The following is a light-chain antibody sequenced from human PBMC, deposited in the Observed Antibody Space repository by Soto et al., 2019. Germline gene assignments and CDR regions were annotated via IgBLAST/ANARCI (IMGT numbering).Light chain of an antibody. CDR1: QSVSSN. CDR3: QQYNNWAPWT. V-gene: IGKV3-15*01. Sequence: EIVMTQSPATLSVSPGERATLSCRASQSVSSNLAWYQQKPGQAPRLLIYGASTRATGIPARFSGSGSGTEFTLIISSLQSEDFVVYYCQQYNNWAPWTFGQGTKVEIK. J-gene: IGKJ1*01. CDR2: GAS.